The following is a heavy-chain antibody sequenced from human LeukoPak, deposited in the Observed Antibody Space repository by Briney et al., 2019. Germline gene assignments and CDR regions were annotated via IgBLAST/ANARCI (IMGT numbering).Heavy chain of an antibody. V-gene: IGHV4-39*02. CDR3: AREARQGYSYGYGYYYYMDV. CDR1: GGSISSSSYY. D-gene: IGHD5-18*01. Sequence: SETLSLTCTVSGGSISSSSYYWGWIRQPPGKGLEWLVSIYYSGSTYYNPSLKSRATISVDTSKNQFSLKLSSVTAADTAVYYCAREARQGYSYGYGYYYYMDVWGKGTTVTVSS. CDR2: IYYSGST. J-gene: IGHJ6*03.